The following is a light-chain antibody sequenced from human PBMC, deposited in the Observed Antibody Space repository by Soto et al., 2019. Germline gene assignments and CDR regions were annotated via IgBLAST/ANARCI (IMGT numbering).Light chain of an antibody. CDR2: EAT. CDR3: SLYASSNTFM. V-gene: IGLV2-23*02. Sequence: QSALTQPASVSGSPGQSITISCTGTSSDIGRYNLVSWYQQHPGKPPKLMIYEATKRPSGVSNRFSGSKSGNTASLTITGLQAEDEADYYCSLYASSNTFMFGGGTKPTVL. J-gene: IGLJ3*02. CDR1: SSDIGRYNL.